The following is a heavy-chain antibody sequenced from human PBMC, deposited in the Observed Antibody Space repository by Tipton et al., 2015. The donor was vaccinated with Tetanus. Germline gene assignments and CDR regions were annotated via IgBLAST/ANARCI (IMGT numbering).Heavy chain of an antibody. Sequence: QVQLVQSGGEVKKPGASVKVSCRASGYTFTSYGITWVRQAPGQGLEWMGWISAYNGDANYAQQLQGRVTMTTDKSTSTTYMELRSLRSDDTAVYYCARVRRGATTDLDYWGQGTLVTVSS. CDR3: ARVRRGATTDLDY. V-gene: IGHV1-18*01. J-gene: IGHJ4*02. CDR1: GYTFTSYG. D-gene: IGHD5-12*01. CDR2: ISAYNGDA.